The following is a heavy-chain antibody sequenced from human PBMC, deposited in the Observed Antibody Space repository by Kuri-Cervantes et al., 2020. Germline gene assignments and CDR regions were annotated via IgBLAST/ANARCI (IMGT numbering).Heavy chain of an antibody. CDR3: VRKYAFDM. CDR1: GFTFSDYY. J-gene: IGHJ3*02. Sequence: GESLKISCAVSGFTFSDYYMSWIRQAPGKGLEWVSYISSSGSTIYYEDSVKGRFTISRDNSKNIVSLQMNSLSAEDTALYYCVRKYAFDMWGQGTMVTVSS. V-gene: IGHV3-11*01. CDR2: ISSSGSTI.